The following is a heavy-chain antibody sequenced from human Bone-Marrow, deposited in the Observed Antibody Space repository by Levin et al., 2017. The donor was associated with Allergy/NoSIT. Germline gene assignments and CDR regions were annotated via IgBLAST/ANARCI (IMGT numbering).Heavy chain of an antibody. CDR1: GGSISTSSYY. CDR3: ATSKTYHWFDP. V-gene: IGHV4-39*01. J-gene: IGHJ5*02. CDR2: IYYSGST. Sequence: PSETLSLTCTVSGGSISTSSYYWGWIRQPPGKGLEWIGNIYYSGSTYFNPSLKSRVTISLDTSKNQFSLKLSSVTAADTAVYYCATSKTYHWFDPWGQGTLVTVSS.